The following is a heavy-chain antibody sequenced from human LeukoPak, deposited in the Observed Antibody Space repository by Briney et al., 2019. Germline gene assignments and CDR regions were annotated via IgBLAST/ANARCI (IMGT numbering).Heavy chain of an antibody. CDR2: IKQDGSEK. J-gene: IGHJ4*02. CDR1: GFTFSIYW. V-gene: IGHV3-7*01. CDR3: ARLPIRSDYYFDY. Sequence: GGSLRLSCAASGFTFSIYWMSWVRQAPGKGLEWVANIKQDGSEKYYVDSVKGRFTISRDNAKNSLYLQMNSLRAEDTAVYYCARLPIRSDYYFDYWGQGTLVTVSS.